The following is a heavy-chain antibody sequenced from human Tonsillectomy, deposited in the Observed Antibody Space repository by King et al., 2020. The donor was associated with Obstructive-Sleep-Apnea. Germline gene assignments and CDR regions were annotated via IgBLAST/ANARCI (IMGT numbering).Heavy chain of an antibody. V-gene: IGHV1-58*02. D-gene: IGHD2-15*01. Sequence: QLVQSGPEVKKPGTSVKVSCKASGFTFTTSAMQWVRQARGQRLEWIGWIVVSSGTTNYAQNFHERVTITGDMSTSTAYMELSSLRSEDTAVYYCAADPRRYCSGGSFYSAWGQGTLVTVSS. CDR1: GFTFTTSA. J-gene: IGHJ5*02. CDR2: IVVSSGTT. CDR3: AADPRRYCSGGSFYSA.